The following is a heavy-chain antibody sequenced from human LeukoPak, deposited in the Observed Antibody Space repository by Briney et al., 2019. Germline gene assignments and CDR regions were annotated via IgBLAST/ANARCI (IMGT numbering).Heavy chain of an antibody. CDR3: ARDQRLTMARGIKGYGLDV. CDR2: INPNGGVT. D-gene: IGHD3-10*01. CDR1: GYTFTDYY. J-gene: IGHJ6*02. Sequence: ASVEVSCKASGYTFTDYYIHWVRQAPGQGPEWMGWINPNGGVTNFAQKFQGRVTMTRDTSISTAHMELSSLRSDDTAVYYCARDQRLTMARGIKGYGLDVWGQGTTVTVSS. V-gene: IGHV1-2*02.